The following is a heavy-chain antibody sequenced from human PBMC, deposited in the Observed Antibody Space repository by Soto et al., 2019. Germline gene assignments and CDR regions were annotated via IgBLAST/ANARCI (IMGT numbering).Heavy chain of an antibody. J-gene: IGHJ4*02. Sequence: EVQLVESGGGLVQPGGSLRLSCAASVLSFSSSWMHWVRQAPEKGLEWVSRIKSDGSTTNYADSVKGRFTISRDNAKNTLYLQMHSLRAEDTAVYYCARGPTGWYGYDYWGQGTLVTVSS. V-gene: IGHV3-74*01. CDR1: VLSFSSSW. CDR3: ARGPTGWYGYDY. D-gene: IGHD6-19*01. CDR2: IKSDGSTT.